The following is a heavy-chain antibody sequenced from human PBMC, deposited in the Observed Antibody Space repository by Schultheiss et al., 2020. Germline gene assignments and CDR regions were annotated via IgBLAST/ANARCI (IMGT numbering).Heavy chain of an antibody. Sequence: GGSLRLSCAASGFTFSSYGMHWVRQAPGKGLEWVAVIGNDGSNEYYEDSVKGRFTIARDNSKNKLYLQMNSLRAEAMAVYYCGRDGLDSGSYSGFGYYYYGMDFWGQGTMVTVSS. CDR2: IGNDGSNE. CDR1: GFTFSSYG. V-gene: IGHV3-33*01. D-gene: IGHD1-26*01. CDR3: GRDGLDSGSYSGFGYYYYGMDF. J-gene: IGHJ6*02.